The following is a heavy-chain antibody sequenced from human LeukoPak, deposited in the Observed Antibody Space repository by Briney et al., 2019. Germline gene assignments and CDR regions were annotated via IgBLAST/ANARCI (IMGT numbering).Heavy chain of an antibody. CDR1: GFTVSSNY. V-gene: IGHV3-53*01. CDR3: AAVNNGDYGDYGGY. D-gene: IGHD4-17*01. Sequence: GGSLRLSCAASGFTVSSNYMSWVRQAPGKGLEWVSVIYSGGSTYYADSVKGRFTISRDNSKNTLYLQMNSLRAEDTAVYYCAAVNNGDYGDYGGYWGQGTLVTVSS. J-gene: IGHJ4*02. CDR2: IYSGGST.